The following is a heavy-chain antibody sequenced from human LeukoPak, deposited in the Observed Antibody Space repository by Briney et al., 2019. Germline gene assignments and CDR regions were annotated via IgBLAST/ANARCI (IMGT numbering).Heavy chain of an antibody. D-gene: IGHD2-15*01. CDR1: GGSFSGYY. V-gene: IGHV4-34*01. Sequence: PSETLSLTCAVYGGSFSGYYWSWIRQPPGKGLEWIGEINHSGSTNYNPSLKSRVTISVGTSKNQFSLNLRSVTAADTALYYCTRLWSTDCNGGSCPHQPNYWGQGTLVTVSS. CDR3: TRLWSTDCNGGSCPHQPNY. J-gene: IGHJ4*02. CDR2: INHSGST.